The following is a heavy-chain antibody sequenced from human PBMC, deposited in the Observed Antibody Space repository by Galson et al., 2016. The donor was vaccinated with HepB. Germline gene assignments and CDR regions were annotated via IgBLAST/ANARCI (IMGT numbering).Heavy chain of an antibody. CDR2: ISVYRTI. D-gene: IGHD1-1*01. V-gene: IGHV3-48*04. Sequence: SLRLSCAASGFSFSSYSMNWVRQAPGKGLEWVSCISVYRTIYYADSVRGRFTISRDNAQNSVYLQMNTLRADDTAVYYCARSVEGHFDYWGQGILVTVSS. CDR1: GFSFSSYS. J-gene: IGHJ4*02. CDR3: ARSVEGHFDY.